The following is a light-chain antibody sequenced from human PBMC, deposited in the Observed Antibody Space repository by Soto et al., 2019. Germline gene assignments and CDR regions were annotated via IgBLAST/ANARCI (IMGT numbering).Light chain of an antibody. Sequence: DFQMTQSPSSLSASVGDRVSITCRAGQGISNNLAWYQQEPGKVPKLLIYAASTLQSGVPSRFSGSGSGTDFTLTISSLQPEDVATYYCQKYNSAPLTFGGGTKVEIK. J-gene: IGKJ4*01. CDR2: AAS. CDR1: QGISNN. CDR3: QKYNSAPLT. V-gene: IGKV1-27*01.